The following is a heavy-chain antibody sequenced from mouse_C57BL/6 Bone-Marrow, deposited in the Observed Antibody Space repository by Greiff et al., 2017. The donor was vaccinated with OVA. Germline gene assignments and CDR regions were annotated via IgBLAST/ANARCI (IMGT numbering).Heavy chain of an antibody. V-gene: IGHV1-55*01. CDR3: ARPYYYGSSYFAY. CDR2: IYPGSGST. CDR1: GYNFTSYW. Sequence: QVQLQQPGAELVKPGASVKMSCKASGYNFTSYWITWVKQRPGQGLEWIGDIYPGSGSTNYNEKFKSKATLTVDTSSSTAYMQLSSLTSEDSAVYYCARPYYYGSSYFAYWGQGTLVTVSA. D-gene: IGHD1-1*01. J-gene: IGHJ3*01.